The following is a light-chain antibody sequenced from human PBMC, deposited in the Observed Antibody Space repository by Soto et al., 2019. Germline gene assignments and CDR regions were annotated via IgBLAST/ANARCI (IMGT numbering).Light chain of an antibody. Sequence: LTQPASVSGSPGQSITISCTGTSSDVGGYNYVSWYQQHPGKAPELMIYEVSNRPSGVSDRFSGSKSGNTASLIIFGLQAEDEADYYCSSYTSSSAPDVFGTGTKVTVL. CDR1: SSDVGGYNY. CDR3: SSYTSSSAPDV. V-gene: IGLV2-14*01. CDR2: EVS. J-gene: IGLJ1*01.